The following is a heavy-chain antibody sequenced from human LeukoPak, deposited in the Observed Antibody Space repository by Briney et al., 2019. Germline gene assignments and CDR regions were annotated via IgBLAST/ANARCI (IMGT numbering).Heavy chain of an antibody. V-gene: IGHV3-74*03. D-gene: IGHD3-22*01. CDR3: ARASDYDSSGYEAGY. CDR2: INSDGSST. J-gene: IGHJ4*02. CDR1: GFTFSSYW. Sequence: GGSLRLSCAASGFTFSSYWMHWVRQAPGKGLVWVSRINSDGSSTTYADSVKGRFTISRDNSKNTLYLQMNSLRAEDTAVYYCARASDYDSSGYEAGYWGQGTLVTVSS.